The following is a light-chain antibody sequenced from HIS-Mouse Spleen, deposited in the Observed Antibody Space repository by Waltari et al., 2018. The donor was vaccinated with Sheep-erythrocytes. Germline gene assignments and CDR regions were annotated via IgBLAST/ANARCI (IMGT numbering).Light chain of an antibody. CDR2: QDS. CDR3: QAWDSSTAV. J-gene: IGLJ2*01. Sequence: SYELTQPPSVSVSPGQTVSITCSGDKLGDKYACWYQQKPGQSPVLVIYQDSKRPSGSPERFSGSNSGNTATVTVSGTQAMDEADYYCQAWDSSTAVFGGGTKLTVL. CDR1: KLGDKY. V-gene: IGLV3-1*01.